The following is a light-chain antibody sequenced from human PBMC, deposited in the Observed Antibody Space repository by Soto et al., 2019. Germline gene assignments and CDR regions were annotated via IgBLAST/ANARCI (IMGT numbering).Light chain of an antibody. V-gene: IGLV2-8*01. CDR3: SSYAGSNNFVV. CDR2: EVS. J-gene: IGLJ2*01. CDR1: TSDVGAYNY. Sequence: QSALTQPPSASGSPGQSVTISCTGTTSDVGAYNYVSWYQQHPGKAPKLMIYEVSKRPSGVPDRFSGSKSGNTASLIVSGLQAEDEADYYCSSYAGSNNFVVFGGGTKLTVL.